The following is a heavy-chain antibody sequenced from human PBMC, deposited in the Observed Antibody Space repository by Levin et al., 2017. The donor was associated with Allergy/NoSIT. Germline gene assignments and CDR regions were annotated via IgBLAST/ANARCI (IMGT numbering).Heavy chain of an antibody. J-gene: IGHJ1*01. CDR3: AKDRGVGATGVRYFQH. CDR2: ISYDGSNK. Sequence: PGGSLRLSCAASGFTFSSYGMHWVRQAPGKGLEWVAVISYDGSNKYYADSVKGRFTISRDNSKNTLYLQMNSLRAEDTAVYYCAKDRGVGATGVRYFQHWGQGTLVTVSS. D-gene: IGHD1-26*01. CDR1: GFTFSSYG. V-gene: IGHV3-30*18.